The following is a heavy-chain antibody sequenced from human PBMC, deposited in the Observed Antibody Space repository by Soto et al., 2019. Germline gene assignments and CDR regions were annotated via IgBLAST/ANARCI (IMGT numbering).Heavy chain of an antibody. J-gene: IGHJ4*02. V-gene: IGHV4-59*08. CDR3: ATYISGGGGRGY. CDR1: GGSVTNHH. Sequence: QVQLQESGPGLVKPSETLSLTCTVSGGSVTNHHLSWIRQPPGKGLEWMGYINYSGSTNYNPSLWSRVTMSVATSNSQFSLKLSSVTAADTAVYYCATYISGGGGRGYWGQGTLVTVSS. CDR2: INYSGST. D-gene: IGHD3-22*01.